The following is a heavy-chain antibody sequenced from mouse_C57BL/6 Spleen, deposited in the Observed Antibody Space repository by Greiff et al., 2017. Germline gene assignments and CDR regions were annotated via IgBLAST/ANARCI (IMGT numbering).Heavy chain of an antibody. Sequence: VQLQESGAELARPGASVKLSCKASGYNFTSYGISWVKQRTGQGLEWIGEIYPRSGNTYYNEKFKGKATLTADKSSSTAYMELRSLTSEDSAVYFCARGGNNWDVDYWGQGTTLTVSS. CDR2: IYPRSGNT. V-gene: IGHV1-81*01. CDR3: ARGGNNWDVDY. D-gene: IGHD4-1*02. J-gene: IGHJ2*01. CDR1: GYNFTSYG.